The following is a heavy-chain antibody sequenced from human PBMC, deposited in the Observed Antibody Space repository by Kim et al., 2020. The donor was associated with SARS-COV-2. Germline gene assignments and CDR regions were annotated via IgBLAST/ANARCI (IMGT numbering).Heavy chain of an antibody. V-gene: IGHV1-3*01. D-gene: IGHD1-26*01. Sequence: ASVKVSCKASGYTFTNYAMHWVRQAPGQRLEWMGWINAGNGNTKYSQKFQDRVTLTRDTSASTAYMELSSLRSEDTAVYYCARDGSIVGAIYWFDPWGQGTLVTVSS. CDR1: GYTFTNYA. CDR3: ARDGSIVGAIYWFDP. J-gene: IGHJ5*02. CDR2: INAGNGNT.